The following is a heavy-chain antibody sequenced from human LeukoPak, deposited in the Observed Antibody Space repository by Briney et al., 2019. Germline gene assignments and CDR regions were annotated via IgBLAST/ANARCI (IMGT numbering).Heavy chain of an antibody. D-gene: IGHD3-22*01. CDR2: IYYSGST. J-gene: IGHJ4*02. Sequence: SETLSLTCTVSGGSISSYYWSWIRQPPGKGLEWIGYIYYSGSTNYNPSLKSRVTISVDTSKNQFSLKLSSVTAADTAVYYCARYYDSSGYSFGFDYWGQGTLVTVSS. CDR3: ARYYDSSGYSFGFDY. CDR1: GGSISSYY. V-gene: IGHV4-59*12.